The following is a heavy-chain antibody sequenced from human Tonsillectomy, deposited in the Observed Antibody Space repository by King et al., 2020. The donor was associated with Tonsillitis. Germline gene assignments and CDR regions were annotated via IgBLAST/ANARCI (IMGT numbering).Heavy chain of an antibody. J-gene: IGHJ4*02. D-gene: IGHD1-26*01. CDR1: GFTFSSYE. CDR3: ARDQFVPVGANPHFDY. V-gene: IGHV3-48*03. CDR2: ISSSGSTI. Sequence: VQLVESGGGLVQPGGSLRLSCAASGFTFSSYEMNWVRQAPGKGLEWVSYISSSGSTIHYADSVKGRFTISRDNAKNALYLQMNSLRAEDTAVYYCARDQFVPVGANPHFDYWGQGTLVTVSS.